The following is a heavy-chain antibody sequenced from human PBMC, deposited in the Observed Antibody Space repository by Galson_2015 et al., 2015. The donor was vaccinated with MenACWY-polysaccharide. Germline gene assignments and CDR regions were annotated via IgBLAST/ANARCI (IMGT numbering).Heavy chain of an antibody. J-gene: IGHJ4*02. CDR3: ARSSGLDC. V-gene: IGHV3-23*01. CDR2: ITSGGAGT. Sequence: SLRLSCAASGFTFSSYVMSWVRRAPGKGLEWVSTITSGGAGTYYADSVKGRFTTSRDNSKNTLYLQMNSLRAEDTAVYYCARSSGLDCWGQGTLVTVSS. CDR1: GFTFSSYV.